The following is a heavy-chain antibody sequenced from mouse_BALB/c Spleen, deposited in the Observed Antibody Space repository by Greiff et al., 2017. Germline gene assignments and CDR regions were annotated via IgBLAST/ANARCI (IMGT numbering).Heavy chain of an antibody. V-gene: IGHV5-6-2*01. CDR1: GFTFSSYY. Sequence: EVKLVESGGGLVKLGGSLKLSCAASGFTFSSYYMSWVRQTPEKRLELVAAINSNGGSTYYPDTVKGRFTISRDNAKNTLYLQMSSLKSEDTALYYCARQKGYADARGFDYWGQGTTLTVSS. J-gene: IGHJ2*01. D-gene: IGHD2-14*01. CDR3: ARQKGYADARGFDY. CDR2: INSNGGST.